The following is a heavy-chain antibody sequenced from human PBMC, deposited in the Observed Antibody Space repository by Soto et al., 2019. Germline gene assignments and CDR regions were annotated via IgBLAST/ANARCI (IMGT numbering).Heavy chain of an antibody. Sequence: QVQLQQWGAGLLKPSETLSLTCAVYGGSFSGYYWSWIRQPPGKGLEWIGEINHSGSTNYNPSLKSRVTISVDTSKKQFSLKLSSVTAADTAVYYCAHYDFWSGYYSYYGMDVWGQGTTVTVSS. D-gene: IGHD3-3*01. CDR1: GGSFSGYY. CDR3: AHYDFWSGYYSYYGMDV. CDR2: INHSGST. V-gene: IGHV4-34*01. J-gene: IGHJ6*02.